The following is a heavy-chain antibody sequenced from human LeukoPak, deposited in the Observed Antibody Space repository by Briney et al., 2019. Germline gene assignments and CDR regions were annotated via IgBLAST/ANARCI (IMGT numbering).Heavy chain of an antibody. V-gene: IGHV3-23*01. CDR3: AKEGILCLDY. CDR2: FKTNSGQV. CDR1: GFTFSDYA. D-gene: IGHD3-9*01. Sequence: PGGSLRLSCVASGFTFSDYAMNWVRQAPGKGLEWVSTFKTNSGQVYYAESVRGRFTISRDNSKNTLYLQMNSLRAEDTAVYYCAKEGILCLDYWGQGTLVTVSS. J-gene: IGHJ4*02.